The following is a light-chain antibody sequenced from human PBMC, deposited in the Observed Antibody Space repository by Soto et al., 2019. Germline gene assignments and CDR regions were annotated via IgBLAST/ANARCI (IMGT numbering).Light chain of an antibody. V-gene: IGLV2-14*01. Sequence: QSALTQPASVSGSPGQSITISCTGTSSDVGGYNYVSWYQQHPGKAPKLMIYDVSNRPSGVSNRFSRSKSGNTASLTISGLQAEDVADYYCSSYTSSSTYVFGTGTKLTVL. CDR3: SSYTSSSTYV. CDR1: SSDVGGYNY. CDR2: DVS. J-gene: IGLJ1*01.